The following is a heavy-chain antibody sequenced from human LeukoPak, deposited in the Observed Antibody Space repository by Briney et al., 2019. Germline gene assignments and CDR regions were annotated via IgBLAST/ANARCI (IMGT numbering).Heavy chain of an antibody. Sequence: SGPALVKPTQTLTLTCTFSGFSLSTSGMCVSWIRQPPGKALEWLARIDWDDDKYYSTSLKTRLTISKDTSKNQVVLTMTNMDPVDTATYYCARIVWAMGATGAHDAFDIWGQGTMVTVSS. J-gene: IGHJ3*02. CDR2: IDWDDDK. D-gene: IGHD1-26*01. CDR3: ARIVWAMGATGAHDAFDI. CDR1: GFSLSTSGMC. V-gene: IGHV2-70*11.